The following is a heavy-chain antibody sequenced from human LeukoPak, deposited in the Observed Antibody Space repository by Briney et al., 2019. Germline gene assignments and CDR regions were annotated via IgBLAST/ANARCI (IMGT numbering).Heavy chain of an antibody. CDR2: LSTDNGDT. CDR3: ARHGGIGPKRDYFDY. Sequence: ASVKVSCKASAYTFTRYGISRVRQAPGQGLEWMGWLSTDNGDTNYAQKFQGRVTMTTDTSTTTAHMELRSLTSDDTAIYYCARHGGIGPKRDYFDYWGPGTLVTVSS. D-gene: IGHD3-16*01. J-gene: IGHJ4*02. V-gene: IGHV1-18*01. CDR1: AYTFTRYG.